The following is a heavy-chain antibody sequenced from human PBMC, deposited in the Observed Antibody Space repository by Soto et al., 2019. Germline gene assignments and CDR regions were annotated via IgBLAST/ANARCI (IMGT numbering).Heavy chain of an antibody. CDR1: GFTFSSYS. Sequence: WGSLRLSCATSGFTFSSYSMNWVRQAPGMGLEWVSSISSSSRYIYYADSVRGRLTISRDNAKNSLYLQINSLRAEDTAVYYCARDRLVAATSAPPYCYYGMDVWGQGTTVTV. CDR3: ARDRLVAATSAPPYCYYGMDV. V-gene: IGHV3-21*01. D-gene: IGHD2-15*01. CDR2: ISSSSRYI. J-gene: IGHJ6*02.